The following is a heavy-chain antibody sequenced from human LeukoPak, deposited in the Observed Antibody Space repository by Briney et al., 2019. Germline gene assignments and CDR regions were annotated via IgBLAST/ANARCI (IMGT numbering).Heavy chain of an antibody. CDR3: AREDIQRYSYDY. Sequence: PGGSLRLSCAASGFTFSSYWMNWVRQAPGKGLEWVSFISSSSSYIYYADSVKGRFTISRDNAKNSLYLQMDSLRAEDTAVYYCAREDIQRYSYDYWGQGTLVTVSS. CDR2: ISSSSSYI. V-gene: IGHV3-21*01. J-gene: IGHJ4*02. D-gene: IGHD5-18*01. CDR1: GFTFSSYW.